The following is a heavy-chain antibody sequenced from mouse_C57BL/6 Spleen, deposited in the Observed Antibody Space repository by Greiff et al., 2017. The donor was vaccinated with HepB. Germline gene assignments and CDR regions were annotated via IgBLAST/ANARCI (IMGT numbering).Heavy chain of an antibody. CDR2: IDPANGNT. CDR1: GFNIKNTY. Sequence: EVQLQQSVAELVRPGASVKLSCTASGFNIKNTYMHWVKQRPEQGLEWIGRIDPANGNTKYAPKFQGKATITADTSSNTAYLQLSSLTSEDTAIYYLARGDYYGSSYGYFDVWGTGTTVTVSS. V-gene: IGHV14-3*01. D-gene: IGHD1-1*01. CDR3: ARGDYYGSSYGYFDV. J-gene: IGHJ1*03.